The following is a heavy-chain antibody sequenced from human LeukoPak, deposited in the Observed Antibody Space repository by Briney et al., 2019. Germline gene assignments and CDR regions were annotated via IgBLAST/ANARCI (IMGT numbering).Heavy chain of an antibody. V-gene: IGHV7-4-1*02. CDR1: GYTFTIYA. D-gene: IGHD3-10*01. CDR2: INTNTGNP. J-gene: IGHJ4*02. CDR3: AGDYGSGSYSFDY. Sequence: ASVTVSCKASGYTFTIYAMNWVRQAPGQGPEWMGWINTNTGNPTYAQGFTGRFVFSLDTSVSTAYLQISSLKAEDTAVYYCAGDYGSGSYSFDYWGQGTLVTVSS.